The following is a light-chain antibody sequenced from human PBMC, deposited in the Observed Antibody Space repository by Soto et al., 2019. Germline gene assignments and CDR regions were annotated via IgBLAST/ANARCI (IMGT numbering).Light chain of an antibody. J-gene: IGKJ2*01. V-gene: IGKV3-20*01. CDR1: QSVTSSS. CDR3: QQYGSSPRT. CDR2: GAS. Sequence: EIVLTQSPGTLSLSPGERATLSCRASQSVTSSSLAWYQQKPGQAPRLLIYGASSRATGLPDRFSGSGSGTDFTLTISRLEPEDFAVYYCQQYGSSPRTFGQGTKLEIK.